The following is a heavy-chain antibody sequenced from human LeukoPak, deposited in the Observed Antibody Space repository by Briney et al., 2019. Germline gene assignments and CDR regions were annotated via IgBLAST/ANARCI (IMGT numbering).Heavy chain of an antibody. J-gene: IGHJ1*01. D-gene: IGHD3-22*01. Sequence: SETLSLTCAVSGGSISSGGYNWSWIRPHPGRGRGWIGYIYYSGGAYYNPSLKSRVTISVDTSKNQFSLKLSSVTAADTAVYYCARGSVYYYDSSGYYREKYFQHWGQGTLVTVSS. V-gene: IGHV4-31*11. CDR2: IYYSGGA. CDR1: GGSISSGGYN. CDR3: ARGSVYYYDSSGYYREKYFQH.